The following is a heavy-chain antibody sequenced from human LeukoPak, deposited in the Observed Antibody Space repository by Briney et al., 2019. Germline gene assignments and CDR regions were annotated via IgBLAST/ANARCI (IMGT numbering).Heavy chain of an antibody. CDR2: IKQDGSEK. J-gene: IGHJ5*02. Sequence: GGSLSLSCAASGFTFSSYAMHWVRQSPGKGLEWVASIKQDGSEKYYVDSVKGRFTISRDSAENTVYLQMKSLKGEDTAFYYCARPLLYYYGSETYFWFDLWGQGTLVTVSS. CDR3: ARPLLYYYGSETYFWFDL. CDR1: GFTFSSYA. V-gene: IGHV3-7*01. D-gene: IGHD3-10*01.